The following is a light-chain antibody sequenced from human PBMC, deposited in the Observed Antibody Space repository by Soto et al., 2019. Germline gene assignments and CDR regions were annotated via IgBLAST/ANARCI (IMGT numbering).Light chain of an antibody. J-gene: IGKJ4*01. Sequence: DVVLTQSPLSLPVTLGQPASISCRSSQSLVYRDGNTYLNWFQQRPGQSPRSLIYRVSTRGSGVPDRFSGSGSGTDFTLTISRLEPEDFAVYYCQQFSSYPLTFGGGTKVDIK. V-gene: IGKV2-30*01. CDR2: RVS. CDR3: QQFSSYPLT. CDR1: QSLVYRDGNTY.